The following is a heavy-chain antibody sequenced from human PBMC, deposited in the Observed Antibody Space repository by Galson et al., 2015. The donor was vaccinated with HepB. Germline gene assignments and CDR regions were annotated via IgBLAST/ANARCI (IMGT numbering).Heavy chain of an antibody. CDR2: ISPYNGNT. CDR1: GYTFTSYG. CDR3: ALRTGTYPYYFDF. Sequence: SVKVSCKASGYTFTSYGLSWLRQAPGQGLEYMGWISPYNGNTHYAQKLQGRVTMTTDTSTTTAYMELRSLRSDDTAVYYCALRTGTYPYYFDFWGQGTLVAVSS. D-gene: IGHD3-10*01. V-gene: IGHV1-18*01. J-gene: IGHJ4*02.